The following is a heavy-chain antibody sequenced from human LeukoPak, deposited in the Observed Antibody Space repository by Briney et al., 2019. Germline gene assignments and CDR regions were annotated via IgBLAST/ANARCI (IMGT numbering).Heavy chain of an antibody. Sequence: GGSLRLSCAASGFSFSRDWMTWFRQPPRKGLEWGSSISSSSSYIYYAASVKGRVTISRDNAKNSLYLQMNSLRAEDTAVYYCARDQWELLRRSAFDIWGQGTMVTVSS. CDR2: ISSSSSYI. CDR3: ARDQWELLRRSAFDI. D-gene: IGHD1-26*01. CDR1: GFSFSRDW. V-gene: IGHV3-21*04. J-gene: IGHJ3*02.